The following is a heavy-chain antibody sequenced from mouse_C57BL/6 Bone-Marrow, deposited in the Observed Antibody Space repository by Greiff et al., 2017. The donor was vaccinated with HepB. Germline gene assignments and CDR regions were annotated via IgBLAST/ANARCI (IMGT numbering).Heavy chain of an antibody. V-gene: IGHV1-42*01. Sequence: EVHLVESGPELVKPGASVKISCKASGYSFTGYYMNWVKQSPEKSLEWIGEINPSTGGTTYNQKFKAKATLTVDKSSSTAYMQLKSLTSEDSAVYYCARRTTVVDYWGQGTTLTVSS. CDR1: GYSFTGYY. CDR2: INPSTGGT. D-gene: IGHD1-1*01. J-gene: IGHJ2*01. CDR3: ARRTTVVDY.